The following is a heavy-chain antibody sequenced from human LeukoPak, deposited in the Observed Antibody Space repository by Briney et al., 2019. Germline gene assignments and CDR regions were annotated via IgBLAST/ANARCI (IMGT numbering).Heavy chain of an antibody. D-gene: IGHD3-10*01. CDR3: ARDAYYYGHPVNWFDP. J-gene: IGHJ5*02. Sequence: SETLSLTCTVSGGSISSYYWSWIRQPAGKGLEWIGRIYTSGSTNYNPSLKSRVTMSVDTSKNQFSLKLSSATAADTAVYYCARDAYYYGHPVNWFDPWGQGTLVTVSS. CDR1: GGSISSYY. CDR2: IYTSGST. V-gene: IGHV4-4*07.